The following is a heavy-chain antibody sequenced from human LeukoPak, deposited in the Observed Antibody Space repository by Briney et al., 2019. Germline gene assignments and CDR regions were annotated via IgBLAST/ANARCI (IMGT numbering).Heavy chain of an antibody. CDR1: GGSISSSNW. J-gene: IGHJ4*02. V-gene: IGHV4-4*02. CDR3: ARQQLAYFDY. Sequence: SETLSLTCAVSGGSISSSNWWSGVPNPPGKGLEWIGEIYHSGSTNYNPSLTSRVTISLDKSKDQFSLKLSSVTAADTAVYYCARQQLAYFDYWGQGTLVTVSS. CDR2: IYHSGST. D-gene: IGHD6-13*01.